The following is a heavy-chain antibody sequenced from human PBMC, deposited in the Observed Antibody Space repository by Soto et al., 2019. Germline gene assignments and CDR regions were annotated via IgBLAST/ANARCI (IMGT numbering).Heavy chain of an antibody. D-gene: IGHD3-22*01. CDR2: IYWDDDK. Sequence: QITLKESGPTLVKPTQTLTLTCTFSGFSLSTSGVGVGWIRQPPGKALEWLALIYWDDDKRYSPSLKSRLTITKDTSKNQVVRTMTNMDPVDTATYYCAHRPYYYESSGYSREGYCQHWGQGTLVTVSS. CDR3: AHRPYYYESSGYSREGYCQH. V-gene: IGHV2-5*02. CDR1: GFSLSTSGVG. J-gene: IGHJ1*01.